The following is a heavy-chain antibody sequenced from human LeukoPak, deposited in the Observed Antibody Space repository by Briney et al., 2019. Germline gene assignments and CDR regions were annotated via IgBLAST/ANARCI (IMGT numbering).Heavy chain of an antibody. Sequence: GGSLRLSCAASGFAFSGYSMNWVRQAPGKGLEWVSSITSSSTTIYYADSLKGRFTISRHNAENSLYLQMDSLRDEDTAVYYCARDKGTHGVFDYWGQGTLVPVFS. CDR2: ITSSSTTI. CDR3: ARDKGTHGVFDY. CDR1: GFAFSGYS. V-gene: IGHV3-48*02. J-gene: IGHJ4*02. D-gene: IGHD1-14*01.